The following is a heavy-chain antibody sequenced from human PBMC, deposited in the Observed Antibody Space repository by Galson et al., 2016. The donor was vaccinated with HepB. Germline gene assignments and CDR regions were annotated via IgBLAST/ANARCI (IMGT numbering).Heavy chain of an antibody. D-gene: IGHD2-15*01. V-gene: IGHV4-39*01. CDR1: GGSISSSSYY. Sequence: SETLSLTCSVSGGSISSSSYYWVWIRQPPGKELKWIGSIYYSGTTYYNPSLKSRVTISADTSKNQFSLKLSSVTAADTAVYYCARPGRGDGYGLDVWGQGATVTVSS. CDR2: IYYSGTT. J-gene: IGHJ6*02. CDR3: ARPGRGDGYGLDV.